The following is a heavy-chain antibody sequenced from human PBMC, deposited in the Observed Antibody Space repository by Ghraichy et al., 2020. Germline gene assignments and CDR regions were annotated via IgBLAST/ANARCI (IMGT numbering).Heavy chain of an antibody. Sequence: SETLSLTCTVSGGSISSYYWSWIRQPPGKGLEWIGYIYYSGSTNYNPSLKSRVTISVDTSKNQFSLKLSSVTAADTAVYYCARGSGSYYMAFGYWGQGTLVTVSS. D-gene: IGHD3-10*01. J-gene: IGHJ4*02. CDR2: IYYSGST. V-gene: IGHV4-59*01. CDR3: ARGSGSYYMAFGY. CDR1: GGSISSYY.